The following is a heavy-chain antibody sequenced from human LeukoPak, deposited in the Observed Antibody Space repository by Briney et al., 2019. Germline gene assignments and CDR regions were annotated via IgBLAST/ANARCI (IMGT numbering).Heavy chain of an antibody. J-gene: IGHJ6*03. V-gene: IGHV3-48*03. CDR3: AREARTMIFQAYYYYYMDV. D-gene: IGHD3-22*01. Sequence: GGSLRLSCAASGFTFSSYEMNWVRQAPGKGLEWVSYISSSGSTIYYADSVKGRFTISRDTAKNSLYLQMNSLRAEDTAVYYCAREARTMIFQAYYYYYMDVWGKGTTVTISS. CDR1: GFTFSSYE. CDR2: ISSSGSTI.